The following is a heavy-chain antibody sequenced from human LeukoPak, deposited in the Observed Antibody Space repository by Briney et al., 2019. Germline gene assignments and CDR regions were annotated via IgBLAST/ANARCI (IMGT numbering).Heavy chain of an antibody. CDR1: GGSIGSSSYY. D-gene: IGHD6-19*01. CDR2: IYYSGST. J-gene: IGHJ4*02. CDR3: ARQEWLVALDY. Sequence: SETLSLTCTVSGGSIGSSSYYWGWIRQPPGKGLEWIGSIYYSGSTYYNPSLKSRVTISVDTSKNQFSLKLSSVTAADTAVYYCARQEWLVALDYWGQGTLVTVSS. V-gene: IGHV4-39*01.